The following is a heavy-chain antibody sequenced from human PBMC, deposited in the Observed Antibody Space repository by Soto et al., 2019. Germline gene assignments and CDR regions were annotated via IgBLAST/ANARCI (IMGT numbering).Heavy chain of an antibody. J-gene: IGHJ6*03. D-gene: IGHD2-2*01. CDR1: GGSISYTTSY. V-gene: IGHV4-39*07. Sequence: SETLSLTCTVSGGSISYTTSYWGWIRQPPGKGLEWIGSIFYSGNTYYKPSLKSRVTMSVDTSRDQFSLKRSSVTAADTAVYYCAREKEDIVVVPAAIGPYMDVWGKGTTVTVSS. CDR3: AREKEDIVVVPAAIGPYMDV. CDR2: IFYSGNT.